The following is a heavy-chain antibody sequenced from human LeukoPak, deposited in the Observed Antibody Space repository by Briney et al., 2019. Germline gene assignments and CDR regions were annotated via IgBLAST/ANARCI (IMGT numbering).Heavy chain of an antibody. V-gene: IGHV4-59*01. Sequence: SETLSLTCTMSGGSISGGSISTYYWTWIRQPPGKGLEWIGYIYYSGSTNYNPSLKSRVTISLDTSKNRFSLKLNSVTAADTAVYYCTRRVATTGIYAFDIWGQGTMVTVSS. J-gene: IGHJ3*02. CDR2: IYYSGST. CDR3: TRRVATTGIYAFDI. CDR1: GGSISTYY. D-gene: IGHD1-1*01.